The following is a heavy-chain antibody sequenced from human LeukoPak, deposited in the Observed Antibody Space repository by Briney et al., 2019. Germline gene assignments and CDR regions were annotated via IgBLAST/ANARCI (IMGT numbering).Heavy chain of an antibody. J-gene: IGHJ4*02. V-gene: IGHV3-43*02. D-gene: IGHD6-19*01. CDR3: AKDIGSSGWYQY. Sequence: AGGSLRLSCAASGFTFDDYVMHWVRQAPGKGLEWVSLISGDGGSAYYGDSVKGRFTISRDNSKNSLYPQMNSLRTEDTALYYCAKDIGSSGWYQYWGQGTLVTVST. CDR2: ISGDGGSA. CDR1: GFTFDDYV.